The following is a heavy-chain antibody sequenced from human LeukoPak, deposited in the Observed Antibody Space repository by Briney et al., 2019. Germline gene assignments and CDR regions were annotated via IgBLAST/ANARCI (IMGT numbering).Heavy chain of an antibody. CDR2: AYYSGST. Sequence: SETLSLTCTVSGGVISIYGWSWFRQPPGKGLEWIGEAYYSGSTDYNPSLKSRVTISTDTSNNQVSLKLNSVTAADTAVYYCARLSRIASAGDYDYHSLDVWGQGTTVTVSS. CDR3: ARLSRIASAGDYDYHSLDV. V-gene: IGHV4-59*13. J-gene: IGHJ6*02. D-gene: IGHD6-13*01. CDR1: GGVISIYG.